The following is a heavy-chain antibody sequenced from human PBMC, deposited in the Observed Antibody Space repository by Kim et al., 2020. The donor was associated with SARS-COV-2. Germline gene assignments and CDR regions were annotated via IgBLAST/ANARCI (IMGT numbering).Heavy chain of an antibody. D-gene: IGHD2-15*01. CDR1: GDSVSNNRAG. CDR3: ARGGAYAFDI. V-gene: IGHV6-1*01. CDR2: KYYRSKWSN. J-gene: IGHJ3*02. Sequence: SQTLSLTCAISGDSVSNNRAGWHWIRQSPSRGLEWLGRKYYRSKWSNDYAVSVKSRMTFNPDTSKNQFSLQLNSVTPEDTAVYYCARGGAYAFDIWGQGTMVTVSS.